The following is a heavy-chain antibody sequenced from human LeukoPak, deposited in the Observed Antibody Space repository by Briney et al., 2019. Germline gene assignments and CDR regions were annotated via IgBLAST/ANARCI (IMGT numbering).Heavy chain of an antibody. D-gene: IGHD6-13*01. CDR2: IIPIFGTA. J-gene: IGHJ6*03. V-gene: IGHV1-69*06. Sequence: ASVKVSCKASGGTFSSYAISWVRQAPGQGLEWMGGIIPIFGTANYAQKFQGRVTITADKSTSTAYMELSSLRSEDTAVYYCATTPEGYSSSWYRGYYYYMDVWGKGTTVTVSS. CDR1: GGTFSSYA. CDR3: ATTPEGYSSSWYRGYYYYMDV.